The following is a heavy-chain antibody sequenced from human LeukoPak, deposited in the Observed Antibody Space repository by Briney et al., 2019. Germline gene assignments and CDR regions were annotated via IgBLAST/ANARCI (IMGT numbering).Heavy chain of an antibody. CDR1: GFTFSTYW. CDR2: IKEDGGGK. Sequence: GGSLRLSCEASGFTFSTYWMSWVRQAPGKGLEWVANIKEDGGGKYYVDAVKGRFTISRDNAKNSLYLQMNSLRAEDTAVYFCAREDTVAILSHWGQGTLVTVSA. V-gene: IGHV3-7*01. D-gene: IGHD2-21*01. J-gene: IGHJ4*02. CDR3: AREDTVAILSH.